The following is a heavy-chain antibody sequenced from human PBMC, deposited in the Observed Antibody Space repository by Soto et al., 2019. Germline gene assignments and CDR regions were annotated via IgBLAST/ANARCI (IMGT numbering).Heavy chain of an antibody. J-gene: IGHJ4*01. Sequence: GGSLRLSCSVAGFTFSNYAMHWVRQAPGKGLEYISGITSDGDRTWHADSVKDRFTISRDNSKNTLFLQMRSLRVEDTAIYFCVKGNQLLRYYFEFWGPGTLVTVYS. CDR2: ITSDGDRT. CDR1: GFTFSNYA. CDR3: VKGNQLLRYYFEF. V-gene: IGHV3-64D*06. D-gene: IGHD2-15*01.